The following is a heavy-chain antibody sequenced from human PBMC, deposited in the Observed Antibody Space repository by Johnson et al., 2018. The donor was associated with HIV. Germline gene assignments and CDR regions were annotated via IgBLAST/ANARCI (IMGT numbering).Heavy chain of an antibody. CDR3: AKYSMNWNDETTDAFDI. D-gene: IGHD1-1*01. Sequence: QMQLVESGGGVVQPGGSLRLSCAASGFSFSSYGMHWVRQAPGKGLEWVAFIRYDGSNKYYADSVKGRFHISRDNSKNTMYLQMNSLRAEDTAVYYCAKYSMNWNDETTDAFDIWGQGTMVTVSS. J-gene: IGHJ3*02. V-gene: IGHV3-30*02. CDR1: GFSFSSYG. CDR2: IRYDGSNK.